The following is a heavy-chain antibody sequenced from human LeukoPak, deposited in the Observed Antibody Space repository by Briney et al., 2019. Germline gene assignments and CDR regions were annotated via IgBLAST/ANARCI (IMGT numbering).Heavy chain of an antibody. J-gene: IGHJ4*02. CDR1: GFTFKISA. CDR2: ISGSGDST. V-gene: IGHV3-23*01. CDR3: AQLIAAAAGND. Sequence: GGSLRLSCVASGFTFKISAMAWVRQAPGKGLEWVSIISGSGDSTDYSNSVKGHFTISRDNSKNTVFLQMDSLRVEDSAVYYCAQLIAAAAGNDWGQGTLVTVSS. D-gene: IGHD6-13*01.